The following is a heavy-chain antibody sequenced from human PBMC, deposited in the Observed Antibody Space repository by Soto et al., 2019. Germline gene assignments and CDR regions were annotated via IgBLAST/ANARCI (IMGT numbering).Heavy chain of an antibody. CDR3: ARDPAAGDS. J-gene: IGHJ4*02. V-gene: IGHV3-21*01. D-gene: IGHD3-10*01. Sequence: EVQLVESGGGLVKPGESLRLSCAAFCFTFSTSTMNWVRQAPGKGLEWVSSITTSTTFYADSVKGRFTISRDNARNSLYLQMNSLRAEDTATYYCARDPAAGDSWGQGTLVTVSS. CDR1: CFTFSTST. CDR2: ITTSTT.